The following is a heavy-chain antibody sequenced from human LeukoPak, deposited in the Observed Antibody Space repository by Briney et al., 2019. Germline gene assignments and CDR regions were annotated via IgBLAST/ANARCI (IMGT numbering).Heavy chain of an antibody. Sequence: ASVKVSCKASGYTFTGYYMHWVRQATGQGLEWMGWMNPNSGNTGYAQKFQGRVTMTRNTSISTAYMELSSLRSEDTAVYYCARRSSSWYIGYAFDIWGQGTMVTVSS. J-gene: IGHJ3*02. CDR2: MNPNSGNT. CDR3: ARRSSSWYIGYAFDI. D-gene: IGHD6-13*01. CDR1: GYTFTGYY. V-gene: IGHV1-8*02.